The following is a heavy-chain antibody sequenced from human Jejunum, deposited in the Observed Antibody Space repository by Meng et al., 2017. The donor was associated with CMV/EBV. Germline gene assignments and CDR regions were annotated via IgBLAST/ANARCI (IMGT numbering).Heavy chain of an antibody. V-gene: IGHV1-24*01. J-gene: IGHJ5*02. CDR3: ATLSTMVRGNWFDP. CDR1: GYTLTELS. CDR2: FDPEDGET. Sequence: KVSGYTLTELSMHWVRQAPGKGLEWMGGFDPEDGETIYAQKFQGRVTMTEDTSTDTAYMELSSLRSEDTAVYYCATLSTMVRGNWFDPWGQGTLVTVSS. D-gene: IGHD3-10*01.